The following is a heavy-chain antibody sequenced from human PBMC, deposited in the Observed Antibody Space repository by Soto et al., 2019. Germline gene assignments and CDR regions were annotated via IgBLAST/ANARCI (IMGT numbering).Heavy chain of an antibody. Sequence: GSLRLSCAASGFTFSSYGMHWVRQAPGKGLEWVAVISYDGSNKYYADSVKGRFTISRDNSKNTLYLQMNSLRAEDTAVYYCAKGRQWLVLGRDYGMDVWGQGTTVTVSS. CDR3: AKGRQWLVLGRDYGMDV. CDR2: ISYDGSNK. V-gene: IGHV3-30*18. CDR1: GFTFSSYG. D-gene: IGHD6-19*01. J-gene: IGHJ6*02.